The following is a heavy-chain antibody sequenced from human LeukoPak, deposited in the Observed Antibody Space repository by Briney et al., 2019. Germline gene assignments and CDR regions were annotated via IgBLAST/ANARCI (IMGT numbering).Heavy chain of an antibody. J-gene: IGHJ4*02. V-gene: IGHV5-51*01. CDR3: ARQPGDWFGNY. CDR1: GYSFTSYW. Sequence: GESLKISCKGSGYSFTSYWIGWVRQMPGKGREWMGIIYPGDSDTRYSSSFQVQVTISADKSISTAYLQWSRLKASDTAMYYCARQPGDWFGNYWGQGTLVTVSS. D-gene: IGHD3/OR15-3a*01. CDR2: IYPGDSDT.